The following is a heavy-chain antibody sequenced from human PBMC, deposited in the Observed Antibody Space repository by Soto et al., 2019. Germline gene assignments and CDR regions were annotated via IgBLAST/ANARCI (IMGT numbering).Heavy chain of an antibody. CDR3: ARLRGYSYGPFDY. CDR2: IYYSGST. J-gene: IGHJ4*02. V-gene: IGHV4-30-4*02. D-gene: IGHD5-18*01. Sequence: SETLSLTCTVSGGSISSGDYYWSWIRQPPGKGLEWIGYIYYSGSTYYNPSLKSRVTISVDTSKNQFSLKLSSVTAADTAVYYCARLRGYSYGPFDYWGQGTLVTVSS. CDR1: GGSISSGDYY.